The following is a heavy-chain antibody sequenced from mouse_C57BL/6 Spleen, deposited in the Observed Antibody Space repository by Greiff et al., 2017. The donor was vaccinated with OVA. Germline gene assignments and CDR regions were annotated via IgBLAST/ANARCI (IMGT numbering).Heavy chain of an antibody. Sequence: EVQRVESGGGLVKPGGSLKLSCAASGFTFSDYGMHWVRQAPEKGLEWVAYISSGSSTLYSADTVTGRFTISRDNAKNTLFLQMTSLRSEDTAMYYCARKRDYHYFDYWGQGTTLTVSS. D-gene: IGHD2-4*01. J-gene: IGHJ2*01. CDR3: ARKRDYHYFDY. V-gene: IGHV5-17*01. CDR2: ISSGSSTL. CDR1: GFTFSDYG.